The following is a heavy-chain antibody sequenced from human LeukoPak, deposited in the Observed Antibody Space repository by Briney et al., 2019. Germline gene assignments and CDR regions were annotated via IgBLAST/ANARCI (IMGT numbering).Heavy chain of an antibody. J-gene: IGHJ4*02. CDR2: IYSTGNT. D-gene: IGHD1-7*01. CDR1: GFTVSSNY. V-gene: IGHV3-66*01. Sequence: GGSLRLSCAASGFTVSSNYMSWVRQAPGKGLEWISVIYSTGNTFYADSVKGRFTISRDNSKNTVSLQMNSLRAEDTAVYYCARDVNYDHHYWGQGTLVTVSS. CDR3: ARDVNYDHHY.